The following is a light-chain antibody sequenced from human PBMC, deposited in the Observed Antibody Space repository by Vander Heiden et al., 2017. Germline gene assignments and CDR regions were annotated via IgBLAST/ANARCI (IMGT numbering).Light chain of an antibody. J-gene: IGKJ4*01. CDR2: WAS. V-gene: IGKV4-1*01. Sequence: DIVMTQSPDSLAVSLGERATINCKSSQSLLYSSNNRNYLAWYQQKPGQPPTLPIYWASARESGVPDRFSGSGSGTDFTLTISSLQAEDVAVYYCQQYFSTPLTFGGGTKVEIK. CDR3: QQYFSTPLT. CDR1: QSLLYSSNNRNY.